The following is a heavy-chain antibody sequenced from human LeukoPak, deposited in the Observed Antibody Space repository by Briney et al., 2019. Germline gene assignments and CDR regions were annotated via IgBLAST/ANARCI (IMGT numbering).Heavy chain of an antibody. CDR1: GYTFTSYG. J-gene: IGHJ4*02. V-gene: IGHV1-46*01. CDR2: INPSGGTT. CDR3: ARSLTGYYDSSGF. Sequence: ASVKVSCKASGYTFTSYGISWVRQAPGQGLEWMGIINPSGGTTSYAQKFQGRVTMTRDTSTSTIYMELSSLRSEDTAVYYCARSLTGYYDSSGFWGQGTLSPSPQ. D-gene: IGHD3-22*01.